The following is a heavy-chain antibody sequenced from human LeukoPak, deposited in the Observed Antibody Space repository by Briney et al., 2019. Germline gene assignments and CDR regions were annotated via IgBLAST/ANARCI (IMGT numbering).Heavy chain of an antibody. D-gene: IGHD3-10*02. Sequence: GGSLRLSCTASGFTFNTYTMNWVRQAPGKGLEWVSSTSSSSSYIYYADSVKGRFTISRDNAKKSLYLQMNRLRAEDTAVYFCAELGITMIGGVWGKGTTVTISS. V-gene: IGHV3-21*01. J-gene: IGHJ6*04. CDR3: AELGITMIGGV. CDR1: GFTFNTYT. CDR2: TSSSSSYI.